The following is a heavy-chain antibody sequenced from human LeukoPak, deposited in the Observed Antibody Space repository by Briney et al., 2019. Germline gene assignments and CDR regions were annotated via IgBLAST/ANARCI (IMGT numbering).Heavy chain of an antibody. CDR3: ARLAGSSGLAGGFDI. CDR1: GFTVSSNY. J-gene: IGHJ3*02. D-gene: IGHD3-22*01. CDR2: IYSGGST. Sequence: GGSLRLSCAASGFTVSSNYMSWVRQAPGKGLEWDSVIYSGGSTYYADSVKGRFTISRDNSKNTLYLQMNSLRAEDTAVYYCARLAGSSGLAGGFDIWGQGTMVTVSS. V-gene: IGHV3-53*01.